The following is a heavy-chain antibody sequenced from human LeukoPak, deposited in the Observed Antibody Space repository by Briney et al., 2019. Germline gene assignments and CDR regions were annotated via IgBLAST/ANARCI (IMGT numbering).Heavy chain of an antibody. V-gene: IGHV4-4*02. CDR2: IYHSGST. Sequence: SGTLSLTCAVSGGSISSSNWWSWVRQPPGKGLEWIGEIYHSGSTNYNPSLKSRVTISVDKSKNQFSLKLSSVTAADTAVYYCARGALVVVAATHYYYMDVWGKGTTVTVSS. D-gene: IGHD2-15*01. CDR3: ARGALVVVAATHYYYMDV. CDR1: GGSISSSNW. J-gene: IGHJ6*03.